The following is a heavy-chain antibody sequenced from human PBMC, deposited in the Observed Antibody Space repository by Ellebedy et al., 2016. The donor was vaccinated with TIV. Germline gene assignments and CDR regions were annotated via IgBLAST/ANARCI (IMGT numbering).Heavy chain of an antibody. V-gene: IGHV6-1*01. CDR3: ARDGPGKYFDY. Sequence: SQTLSLTCAISGDSVSSNSVAWNWIRQSPLRGLEWLGRTYYRSRWSNDYAVSVRSRITVNPDTSKNQFSLQLNSVTPEDTAVYYCARDGPGKYFDYWGQGTLVTVSS. J-gene: IGHJ4*02. CDR2: TYYRSRWSN. CDR1: GDSVSSNSVA. D-gene: IGHD4-23*01.